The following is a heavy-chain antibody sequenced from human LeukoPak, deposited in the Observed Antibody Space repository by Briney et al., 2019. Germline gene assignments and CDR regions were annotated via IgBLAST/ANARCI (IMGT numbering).Heavy chain of an antibody. CDR3: ARVDGDGYNIPDY. CDR1: GFAFSSYD. Sequence: GSLRLSCAASGFAFSSYDMNWVRQAPGKGLEWIGEINHSGNTNYNPSLKSRVTISVDTSKNQFSLKLSSVTAADTAVYYCARVDGDGYNIPDYWSQGTLVTVSS. D-gene: IGHD5-24*01. J-gene: IGHJ4*02. V-gene: IGHV4-34*01. CDR2: INHSGNT.